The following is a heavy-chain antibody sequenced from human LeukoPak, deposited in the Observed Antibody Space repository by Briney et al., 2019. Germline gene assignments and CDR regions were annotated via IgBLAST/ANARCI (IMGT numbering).Heavy chain of an antibody. D-gene: IGHD2-2*01. CDR1: GYTFTSYD. CDR3: ARGGYCSSTSCYARHYYYYMDV. Sequence: ASVKVSCKASGYTFTSYDINWVRQATGQGLEWMGWMNPNSGNTGYAQKFQGRVTITRNTSISTAYMELSSLRSEDTAVYYCARGGYCSSTSCYARHYYYYMDVWGKGTTVTVSS. CDR2: MNPNSGNT. V-gene: IGHV1-8*03. J-gene: IGHJ6*03.